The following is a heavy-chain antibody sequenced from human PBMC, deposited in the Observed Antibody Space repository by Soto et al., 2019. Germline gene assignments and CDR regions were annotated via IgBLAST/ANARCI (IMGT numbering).Heavy chain of an antibody. V-gene: IGHV4-30-4*01. CDR2: IYYSGST. J-gene: IGHJ5*02. CDR3: ARERPHCSGGSCYSDNWFDP. D-gene: IGHD2-15*01. CDR1: GGSISSGDYY. Sequence: SETLSLTCTVSGGSISSGDYYWSWIRQPPGKGLEWIGYIYYSGSTYYNPSLKSRVTISVDTSKNQFSLKLSSVTAADTAVYYCARERPHCSGGSCYSDNWFDPWGQGTLVTVLL.